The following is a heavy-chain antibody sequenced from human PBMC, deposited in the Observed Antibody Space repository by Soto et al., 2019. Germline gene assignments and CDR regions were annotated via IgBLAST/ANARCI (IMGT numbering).Heavy chain of an antibody. CDR2: IDTAGRA. V-gene: IGHV3-53*01. D-gene: IGHD3-3*01. CDR1: EFTVSSNY. J-gene: IGHJ6*02. CDR3: ARGASYYDFWSGHYTSYTYYGMDV. Sequence: EVQLVESGGGLIQPGGSLRVSCAASEFTVSSNYMTWVRQAPGKGLEWVSGIDTAGRANYAESVKGRFTNSRDNSKNTLYLQMNRLRVEDTAVHYCARGASYYDFWSGHYTSYTYYGMDVWGQGTTVTVS.